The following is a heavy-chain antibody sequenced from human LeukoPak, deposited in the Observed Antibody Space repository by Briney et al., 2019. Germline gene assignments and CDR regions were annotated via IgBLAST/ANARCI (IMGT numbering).Heavy chain of an antibody. J-gene: IGHJ4*02. CDR1: GGSISRGGYY. Sequence: SETLSLTCTVSGGSISRGGYYWRWMRQHPGKALEWIVYIYYSGSTYYNPSLKSRLTISVDTSKNQFSLKLTSVTAADTAVYYCARSPVSSPTGHYFDYWGQGTLVTVSS. D-gene: IGHD2-2*01. CDR2: IYYSGST. CDR3: ARSPVSSPTGHYFDY. V-gene: IGHV4-31*03.